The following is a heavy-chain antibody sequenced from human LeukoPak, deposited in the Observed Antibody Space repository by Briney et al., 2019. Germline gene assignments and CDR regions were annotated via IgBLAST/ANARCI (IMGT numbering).Heavy chain of an antibody. CDR1: GITLSVYW. CDR3: AKAKYYFDY. J-gene: IGHJ4*02. Sequence: PGGSLRLSCAASGITLSVYWMSWVRQAPGKGLEWVANIKQDGSEKYYRDSVQGRFTISRDNAKNSLYLQMNSLRAEDTAVYYCAKAKYYFDYWGQGTLVTVSS. CDR2: IKQDGSEK. V-gene: IGHV3-7*03.